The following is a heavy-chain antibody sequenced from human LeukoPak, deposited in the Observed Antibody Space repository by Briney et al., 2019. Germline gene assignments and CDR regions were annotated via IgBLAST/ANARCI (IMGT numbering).Heavy chain of an antibody. CDR3: AREVNWRFDY. V-gene: IGHV3-64*01. D-gene: IGHD1-1*01. Sequence: GGSLRLSCAASGFTFSSYTMYWVRQAPGKGLEYVSANSSNGGSTYYANSVKGRFTISRDNSKNTLYLQMGSLRGEDMAVYYCAREVNWRFDYWGQGTLVTVSS. J-gene: IGHJ4*02. CDR2: NSSNGGST. CDR1: GFTFSSYT.